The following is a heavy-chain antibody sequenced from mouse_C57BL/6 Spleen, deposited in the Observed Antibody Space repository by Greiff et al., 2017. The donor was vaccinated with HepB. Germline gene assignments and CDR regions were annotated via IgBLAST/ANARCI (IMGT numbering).Heavy chain of an antibody. V-gene: IGHV5-9-1*02. D-gene: IGHD1-1*01. J-gene: IGHJ2*01. Sequence: EVNLVESGEGLVKPGGSLKLSCAASGFTFSSYAMSWVRQTPEKRLEWVAYISSGGDYIYYADTVKGRFTISRDNARNTLYLQMSSLKSEDTAMYYCTREGLLRYPYYFDYWGQGTTLTVSS. CDR3: TREGLLRYPYYFDY. CDR1: GFTFSSYA. CDR2: ISSGGDYI.